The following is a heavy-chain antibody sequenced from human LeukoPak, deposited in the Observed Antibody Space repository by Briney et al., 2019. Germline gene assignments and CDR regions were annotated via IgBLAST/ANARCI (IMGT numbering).Heavy chain of an antibody. CDR1: GFTFSTYS. Sequence: PGGSLRLSCAASGFTFSTYSMNWVRQAPGKGLEWVSSISTSSTYIYYADSVKGRFTISRDNAKNSLYLQMNSLRAEDTAVYYCARHDPVITLSSYYYGMDVWGPGTTVTVSS. V-gene: IGHV3-21*01. D-gene: IGHD1-20*01. J-gene: IGHJ6*02. CDR2: ISTSSTYI. CDR3: ARHDPVITLSSYYYGMDV.